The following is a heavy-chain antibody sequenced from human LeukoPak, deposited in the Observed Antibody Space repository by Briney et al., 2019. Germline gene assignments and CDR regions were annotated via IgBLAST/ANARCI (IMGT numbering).Heavy chain of an antibody. V-gene: IGHV3-7*01. Sequence: GGSLRLSCAASGFTFSSYWMSWVRQAPGKGLEWVANIKQDGSEKYYVDSVKGRFTISRDNAKNSLYLQMNSLRAEDTAVYYCARATNYYDSSGYLYYFDYWGQGTLVTVSS. CDR2: IKQDGSEK. D-gene: IGHD3-22*01. CDR3: ARATNYYDSSGYLYYFDY. J-gene: IGHJ4*02. CDR1: GFTFSSYW.